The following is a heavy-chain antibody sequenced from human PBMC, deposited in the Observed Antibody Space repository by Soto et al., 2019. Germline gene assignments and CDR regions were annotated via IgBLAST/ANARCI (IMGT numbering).Heavy chain of an antibody. V-gene: IGHV1-46*03. CDR3: TRYSTVWYDGFDY. D-gene: IGHD6-19*01. J-gene: IGHJ4*02. CDR2: INPRSGNT. CDR1: GYSFTTYY. Sequence: QVQLVQSGAEVKKPGASARVSCKASGYSFTTYYMHWVRQAPGQGLEWVGIINPRSGNTTYAQKFEGRITMTRDSSTSTVYMELSSLTSEDTAFYYCTRYSTVWYDGFDYWGQGTLVTVSS.